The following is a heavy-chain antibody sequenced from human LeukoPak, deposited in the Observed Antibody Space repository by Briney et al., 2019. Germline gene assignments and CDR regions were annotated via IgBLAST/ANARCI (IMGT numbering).Heavy chain of an antibody. CDR3: ARHSSSSGRYFDL. CDR1: GGSISSYY. V-gene: IGHV4-59*08. J-gene: IGHJ2*01. Sequence: SETLSLTCTVSGGSISSYYWSWIRQPPGKGLQWIGYVCNSGSTSNNPSLKNQVTTSVDTSKNQFSLKLSSVTAADTAVYYCARHSSSSGRYFDLWGRGTLVTVSS. D-gene: IGHD6-6*01. CDR2: VCNSGST.